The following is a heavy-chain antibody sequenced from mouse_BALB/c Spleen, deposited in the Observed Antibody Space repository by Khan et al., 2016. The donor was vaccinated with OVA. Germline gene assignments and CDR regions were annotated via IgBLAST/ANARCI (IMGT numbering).Heavy chain of an antibody. D-gene: IGHD1-1*02. Sequence: QIQLVQSGPDLKKPGETVKISCKASGYTFKNYGMNWVKQVPGKGLKWMGGTNTYTDEPTYADDFKGRFAFSLATSATTAYLQIKNLKNEDTATYFCARVVYNGTMDYWGQGTSVTVAS. CDR2: TNTYTDEP. CDR1: GYTFKNYG. V-gene: IGHV9-3-1*01. CDR3: ARVVYNGTMDY. J-gene: IGHJ4*01.